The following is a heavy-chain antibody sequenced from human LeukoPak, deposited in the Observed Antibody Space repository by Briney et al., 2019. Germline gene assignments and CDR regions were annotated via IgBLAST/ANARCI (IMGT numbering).Heavy chain of an antibody. J-gene: IGHJ5*02. Sequence: GGSLRLSCAASGFTFSSYVMHWVRQAPGKGLEWVAVISYDGSNKYYADSVKGRFTISRDNSKNTLYLQMNSLRAEDTAVYYCAKGRPYSSGWIGFDPWGQGTLVTVSS. CDR1: GFTFSSYV. CDR2: ISYDGSNK. V-gene: IGHV3-30*18. CDR3: AKGRPYSSGWIGFDP. D-gene: IGHD6-19*01.